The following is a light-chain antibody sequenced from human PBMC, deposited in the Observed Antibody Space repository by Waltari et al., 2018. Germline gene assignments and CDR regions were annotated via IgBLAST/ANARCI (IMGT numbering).Light chain of an antibody. Sequence: QSALTQPASASGSPGQSIPIPRTGPSRDVGGYDYVSWYQHHPAQAPQLLIFDVSYRPSGVSTRFSGSKSGNTASLTISGLQAEDEADYSCSSYTSTSTLVFGSGTKVTVL. J-gene: IGLJ1*01. CDR3: SSYTSTSTLV. CDR2: DVS. V-gene: IGLV2-14*03. CDR1: SRDVGGYDY.